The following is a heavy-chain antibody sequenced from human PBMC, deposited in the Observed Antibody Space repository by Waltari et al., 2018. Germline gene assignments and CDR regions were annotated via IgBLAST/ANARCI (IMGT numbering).Heavy chain of an antibody. Sequence: QVQLQQWDAGLLKPSETLSLTCAVYGGSFSGYYWSWIRQSPGKGLEWFGEINHSGSTSYNPSLKRRVTISIDTSKNQFSLNLTSVTAADTAVFYCARVVGGWYGGGRYMDVWGKGTTVTVSS. V-gene: IGHV4-34*02. CDR3: ARVVGGWYGGGRYMDV. CDR1: GGSFSGYY. CDR2: INHSGST. D-gene: IGHD6-19*01. J-gene: IGHJ6*03.